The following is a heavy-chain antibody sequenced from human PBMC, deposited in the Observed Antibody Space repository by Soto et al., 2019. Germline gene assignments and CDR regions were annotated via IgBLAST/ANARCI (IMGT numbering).Heavy chain of an antibody. Sequence: PGGSLRLSCAASGFSFSNYAMNWVRQAPGKGLEWVSGISGGGGGTFYPDSVKGRFFISRDNSDNTLHLQMNSLRDNDTAIYYCAKRRLNTITSLSDYWGQGVQVTVLL. CDR2: ISGGGGGT. J-gene: IGHJ1*01. CDR3: AKRRLNTITSLSDY. D-gene: IGHD2-21*01. V-gene: IGHV3-23*01. CDR1: GFSFSNYA.